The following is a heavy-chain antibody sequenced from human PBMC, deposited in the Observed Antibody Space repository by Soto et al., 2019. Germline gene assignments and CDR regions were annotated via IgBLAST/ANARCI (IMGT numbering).Heavy chain of an antibody. CDR3: ARDPSEGRVGNWFES. CDR2: ISSSTSYV. Sequence: EVQLVESGGGLVKPGGSLRLSCAASGFTFSRYGMNWLRQAPGKGLEWVASISSSTSYVYYADSVKGRFSTSRDNAKNILYLEMYGLRPEDTAVYYCARDPSEGRVGNWFESWGPGTLVTVSS. D-gene: IGHD2-2*01. CDR1: GFTFSRYG. V-gene: IGHV3-21*02. J-gene: IGHJ5*01.